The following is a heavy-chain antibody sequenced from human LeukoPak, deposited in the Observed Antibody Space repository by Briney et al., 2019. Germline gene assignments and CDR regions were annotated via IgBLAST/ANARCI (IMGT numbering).Heavy chain of an antibody. CDR1: GGSFSGYF. Sequence: SETLSLTCAVYGGSFSGYFWSWIRQPSGKGLEWIGDINHNGGTNYNPSLKSRVTISVDTSKSQFSLKLSSVTAADTAVYYCARGIKWLAKTFDYWGQGTLVTVSS. CDR3: ARGIKWLAKTFDY. CDR2: INHNGGT. J-gene: IGHJ4*02. D-gene: IGHD5-12*01. V-gene: IGHV4-34*01.